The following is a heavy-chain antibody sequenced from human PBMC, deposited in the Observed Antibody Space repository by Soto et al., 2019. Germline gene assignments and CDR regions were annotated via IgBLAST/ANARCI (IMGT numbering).Heavy chain of an antibody. J-gene: IGHJ4*02. CDR3: ARDRKTYYDFWSGYLTGY. D-gene: IGHD3-3*01. Sequence: LRLSCAASGFTFSDYTINWVRQAPGKGLGWVALISSDGSNKYYADSVKGRFTISRDTSRNTLYLQMNSLRAEDTAVYYCARDRKTYYDFWSGYLTGYWGQGTLVTVSS. V-gene: IGHV3-30-3*01. CDR1: GFTFSDYT. CDR2: ISSDGSNK.